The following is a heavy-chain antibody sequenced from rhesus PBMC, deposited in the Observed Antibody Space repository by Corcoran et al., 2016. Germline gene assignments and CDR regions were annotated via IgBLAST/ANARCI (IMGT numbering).Heavy chain of an antibody. CDR2: INGSSGST. Sequence: QVQLQESGPGLVKPSETLSLTCAVSGGSVSSSNWWSWIRQPPGKGLEWIGYINGSSGSTYYNPSLKSRVTISTDTSKNQFSLKLSSVTAADTAVYYCARDLYGNADWGQGVLVTVSS. CDR1: GGSVSSSNW. CDR3: ARDLYGNAD. D-gene: IGHD4-35*01. V-gene: IGHV4-65*01. J-gene: IGHJ4*01.